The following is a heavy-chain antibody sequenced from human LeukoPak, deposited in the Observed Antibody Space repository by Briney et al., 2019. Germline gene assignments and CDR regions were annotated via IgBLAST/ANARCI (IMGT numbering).Heavy chain of an antibody. CDR1: GFTFSDYY. J-gene: IGHJ4*02. CDR2: IVSSSTYT. CDR3: AREFPGGYSSGWYFDY. V-gene: IGHV3-11*06. D-gene: IGHD6-19*01. Sequence: GGSLRLSCAASGFTFSDYYMSWIRQAPGKGLEWISYIVSSSTYTNYADSVKGRFTISRDNAKNSLYLQMNSLRAEDTAVYYCAREFPGGYSSGWYFDYWGQGTLVTVSS.